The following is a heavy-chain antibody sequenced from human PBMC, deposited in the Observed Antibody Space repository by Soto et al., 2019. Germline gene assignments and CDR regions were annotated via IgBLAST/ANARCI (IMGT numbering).Heavy chain of an antibody. CDR3: ARDHGRAQWLVPGL. J-gene: IGHJ4*02. CDR2: ISSSSSYI. Sequence: GGSLRLSCAASGFTFSSYSMNWVRQAPGKGLEWVSSISSSSSYIYYADSVKGRFTISRDNAKNSLYLQMNSLRAEDTAVYYCARDHGRAQWLVPGLWGQGTLVTVSS. D-gene: IGHD6-19*01. CDR1: GFTFSSYS. V-gene: IGHV3-21*01.